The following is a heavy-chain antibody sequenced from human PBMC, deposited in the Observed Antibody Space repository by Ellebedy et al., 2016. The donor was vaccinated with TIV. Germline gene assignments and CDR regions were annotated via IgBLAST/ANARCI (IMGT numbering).Heavy chain of an antibody. J-gene: IGHJ6*02. CDR1: GFTFSRYW. CDR3: AREVDTSMADGLDV. Sequence: PGESLKISCAASGFTFSRYWMHWVRQAPGKGLVWVSRMNSDGSITRFADSVRCRFTISRDNAKNMLYLQMSSLTAEDTAVYYCAREVDTSMADGLDVWGQGTTVIVSS. CDR2: MNSDGSIT. D-gene: IGHD5-18*01. V-gene: IGHV3-74*01.